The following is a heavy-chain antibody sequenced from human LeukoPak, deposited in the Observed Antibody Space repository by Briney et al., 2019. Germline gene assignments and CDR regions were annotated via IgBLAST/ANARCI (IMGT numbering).Heavy chain of an antibody. CDR1: GGSFSDYY. CDR2: INHSGST. Sequence: PSETLSLTCAVYGGSFSDYYWSWIRQPPGKGLEWIGEINHSGSTNYNPSLKSRVTISVDTSKNQFSLKLSSVTAADTAVYYCARAGRFGAMAYPRTYYYGMDVWGQGTTVTVSS. J-gene: IGHJ6*02. CDR3: ARAGRFGAMAYPRTYYYGMDV. V-gene: IGHV4-34*01. D-gene: IGHD5-18*01.